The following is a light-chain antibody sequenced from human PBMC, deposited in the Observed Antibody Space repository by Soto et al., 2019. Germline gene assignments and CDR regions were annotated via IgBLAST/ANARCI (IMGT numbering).Light chain of an antibody. Sequence: SYELTQPPSVSVSPGQTARITCSGDALPKQYAYWYQQKPGQSPVVVIYKDNERPSGIPERFSGSSSGTTVTLTISGVQAEDEADYYCQSGDSSGTHWVFGGGTQLTVL. J-gene: IGLJ3*02. CDR2: KDN. CDR3: QSGDSSGTHWV. V-gene: IGLV3-25*03. CDR1: ALPKQY.